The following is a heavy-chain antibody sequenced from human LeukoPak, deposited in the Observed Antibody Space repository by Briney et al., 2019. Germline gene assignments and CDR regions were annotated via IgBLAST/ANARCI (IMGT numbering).Heavy chain of an antibody. D-gene: IGHD3-3*01. CDR2: IYTSGST. CDR1: GGSISSYY. J-gene: IGHJ6*02. V-gene: IGHV4-4*07. Sequence: PSETLSLTCTVSGGSISSYYWSWIRQPAGKGLEWIGRIYTSGSTNYNPSLKSRVTMSVDTSKNQFSLKLSSVTAADTAVYYCARHYDFWSGYYTFGDYYGMDVWGQGTTVTVSS. CDR3: ARHYDFWSGYYTFGDYYGMDV.